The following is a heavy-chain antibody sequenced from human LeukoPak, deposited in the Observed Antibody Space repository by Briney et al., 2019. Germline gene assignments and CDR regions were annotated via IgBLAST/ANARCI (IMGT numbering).Heavy chain of an antibody. D-gene: IGHD2-2*01. V-gene: IGHV4-39*07. CDR3: ARGARGVSAANTGAQNWFDP. CDR2: IYYSGST. CDR1: GGSISSSSYY. Sequence: SETLSLTCTVSGGSISSSSYYWGWIRQPPGKGLEWIGSIYYSGSTYYNPSLKSRVTISVDTSKNQFSLKLSSVTAADTAVYYCARGARGVSAANTGAQNWFDPWGQGTLVTVSS. J-gene: IGHJ5*02.